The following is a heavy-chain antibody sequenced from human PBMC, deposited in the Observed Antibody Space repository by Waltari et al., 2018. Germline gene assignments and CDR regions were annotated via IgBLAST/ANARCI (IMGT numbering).Heavy chain of an antibody. D-gene: IGHD1-20*01. V-gene: IGHV1-69*10. J-gene: IGHJ6*03. CDR1: GDTFNTYG. Sequence: QVQLVQSGAEVKKPGSSVKVSCTAPGDTFNTYGISWVRQAPGQGLEWMGGIIPILSISNYEQNVQGRVAVTADKSTSTVHMELSRLTSDDTGVYYCARGPITVSSDYYYMDVWGEGTTVTVSS. CDR2: IIPILSIS. CDR3: ARGPITVSSDYYYMDV.